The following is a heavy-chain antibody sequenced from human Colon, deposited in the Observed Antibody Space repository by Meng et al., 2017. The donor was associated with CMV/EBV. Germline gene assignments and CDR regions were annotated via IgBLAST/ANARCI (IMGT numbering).Heavy chain of an antibody. V-gene: IGHV3-48*03. Sequence: GESLKISCAASGFTFSSYEMNWVRQAPGKGLEWISYMSSSGSTIYYADSVKGRFTISRDNSKNTLYLQMNSLRAEDTAVYYCASVPRDIVVVPTADFDYWGQGTLVTVSS. CDR3: ASVPRDIVVVPTADFDY. CDR2: MSSSGSTI. CDR1: GFTFSSYE. D-gene: IGHD2-2*01. J-gene: IGHJ4*02.